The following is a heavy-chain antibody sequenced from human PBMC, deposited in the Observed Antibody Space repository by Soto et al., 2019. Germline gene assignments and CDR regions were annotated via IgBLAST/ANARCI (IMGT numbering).Heavy chain of an antibody. D-gene: IGHD6-6*01. CDR3: ARDSGAGLSSSSSGYFDY. Sequence: ASETLSLTCTVSGGSISSYYWSWIRQPPGKGLEWIGYIYYSGSTNYNPSPKSRVTISVDTSKNQFSLKLSSVTAADTAVYYCARDSGAGLSSSSSGYFDYWGQGTPVTVSS. CDR2: IYYSGST. CDR1: GGSISSYY. J-gene: IGHJ4*02. V-gene: IGHV4-59*01.